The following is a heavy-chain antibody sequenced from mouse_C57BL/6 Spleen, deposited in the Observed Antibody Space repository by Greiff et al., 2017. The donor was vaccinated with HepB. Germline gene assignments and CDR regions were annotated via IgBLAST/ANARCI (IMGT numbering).Heavy chain of an antibody. Sequence: QVQLQQSGAELVRPGASVKLSCKASGYTFTNYWIGWVKQRPGHGLEWIGDIYPGGGYTNYNEKFKGKATLTADKSSSTAYMQFSSLTSEDSAIYYCARRYSNFYAMDYWGQGTSVTVSS. J-gene: IGHJ4*01. CDR2: IYPGGGYT. D-gene: IGHD2-5*01. CDR3: ARRYSNFYAMDY. V-gene: IGHV1-63*01. CDR1: GYTFTNYW.